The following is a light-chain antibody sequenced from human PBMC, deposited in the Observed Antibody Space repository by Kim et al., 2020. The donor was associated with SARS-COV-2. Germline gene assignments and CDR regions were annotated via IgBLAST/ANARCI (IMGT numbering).Light chain of an antibody. J-gene: IGLJ3*02. V-gene: IGLV2-14*04. CDR1: SSDVGGYNN. CDR2: DVS. Sequence: GQSIAISCTGTSSDVGGYNNVSWYQQHPGKAPKFIIYDVSKRPSGVSDRFSGSKSANTASLTISGLQAEDEADYHCASYTSSGTWVFGGGTKLTVL. CDR3: ASYTSSGTWV.